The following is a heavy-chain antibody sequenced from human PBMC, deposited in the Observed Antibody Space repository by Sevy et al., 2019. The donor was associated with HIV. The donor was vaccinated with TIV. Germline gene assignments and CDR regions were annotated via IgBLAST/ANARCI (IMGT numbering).Heavy chain of an antibody. Sequence: SETLSLTCAVYRGSFTGYYRSWIRQPPGKGLEWIGEINHSGSTTYIPSLKSRVTISVDTSKNQFSLRLTSVTAADTAVYYCARGVGNSYSYDPDYWGQGTLVTVSS. CDR3: ARGVGNSYSYDPDY. CDR2: INHSGST. CDR1: RGSFTGYY. J-gene: IGHJ4*02. D-gene: IGHD5-18*01. V-gene: IGHV4-34*01.